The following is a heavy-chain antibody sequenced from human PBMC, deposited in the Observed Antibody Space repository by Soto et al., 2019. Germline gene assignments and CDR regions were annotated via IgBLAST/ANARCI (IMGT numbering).Heavy chain of an antibody. CDR1: GFTFSNYS. CDR3: AREYTAWPLAYGLDV. Sequence: GXLRLSCAASGFTFSNYSINWVRQAPGKGLEWVSSISSRSDIYYADSVKGRFTISRDNAKNSVSLQMNSLRAEDTAVYYCAREYTAWPLAYGLDVWGQGTTVTVSS. J-gene: IGHJ6*02. D-gene: IGHD2-2*02. V-gene: IGHV3-21*01. CDR2: ISSRSDI.